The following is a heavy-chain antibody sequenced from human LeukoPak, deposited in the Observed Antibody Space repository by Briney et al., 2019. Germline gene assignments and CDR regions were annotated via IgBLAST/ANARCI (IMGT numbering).Heavy chain of an antibody. Sequence: SVKVSCKASGGTFSSYAISWVRQAPGQGLEWMGGITPIFGTANYAQKFQGRVTITADKSTSTAYMELSSLRSEDTAVYYCARDCSSTSCYARSRVTTPPWWFDPWGQGTLVTVSS. CDR2: ITPIFGTA. V-gene: IGHV1-69*06. J-gene: IGHJ5*02. CDR3: ARDCSSTSCYARSRVTTPPWWFDP. CDR1: GGTFSSYA. D-gene: IGHD2-2*01.